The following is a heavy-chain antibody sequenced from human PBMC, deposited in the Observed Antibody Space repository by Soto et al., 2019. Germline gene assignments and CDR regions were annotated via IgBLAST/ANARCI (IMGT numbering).Heavy chain of an antibody. J-gene: IGHJ4*02. CDR3: AEDRQYGDYDY. CDR2: ISGSGGST. Sequence: PGVSLRLSCAASGFTFSSYAMSWVRQAPGKGLEWVSAISGSGGSTYYADSVKGRFTTSRDNSKNTLYLQMNSLRAEDTAVYYCAEDRQYGDYDYWGQGTLVTVSS. CDR1: GFTFSSYA. D-gene: IGHD4-17*01. V-gene: IGHV3-23*01.